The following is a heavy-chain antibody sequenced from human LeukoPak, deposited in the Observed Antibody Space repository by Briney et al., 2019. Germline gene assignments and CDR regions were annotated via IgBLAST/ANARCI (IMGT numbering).Heavy chain of an antibody. CDR2: IYHSGSI. CDR3: ARDKYGMDV. V-gene: IGHV4-30-2*01. CDR1: GGSISSGGFS. Sequence: SETLSLTCTVSGGSISSGGFSWSWIRQPPGKGLEWIGYIYHSGSIYYNPSLKSRVTISVDRSKNRFSLKLSSVTAADTAVYYCARDKYGMDVWGQGTSVTVSS. J-gene: IGHJ6*02.